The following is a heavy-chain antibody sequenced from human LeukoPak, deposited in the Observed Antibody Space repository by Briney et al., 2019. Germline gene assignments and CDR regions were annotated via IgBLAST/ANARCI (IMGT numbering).Heavy chain of an antibody. J-gene: IGHJ4*02. V-gene: IGHV3-21*01. D-gene: IGHD6-19*01. CDR1: GFTFSSYS. Sequence: GGSLRLSCAASGFTFSSYSMNWVRQTLGKGLEWVSSISSSSSYMNYADSVKGRFTISRDNATNSLYLQMNSLRAEDTALYYCARMYSSCWYFFDCWGQGTLVTVPS. CDR2: ISSSSSYM. CDR3: ARMYSSCWYFFDC.